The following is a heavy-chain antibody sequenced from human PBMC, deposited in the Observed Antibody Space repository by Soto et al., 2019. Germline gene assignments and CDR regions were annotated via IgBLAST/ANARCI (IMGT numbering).Heavy chain of an antibody. CDR2: ITPNFNTP. CDR1: GGTFSSFF. J-gene: IGHJ3*02. Sequence: SVKVSCKASGGTFSSFFFSGVRQAPGQGLQWMGLITPNFNTPKYAQKFQGRVTITADKSTSTVYMELSGLRSDDTAVYFCASAQNGDQWLVDSYTFDIWRQGTMVTVSS. V-gene: IGHV1-69*06. CDR3: ASAQNGDQWLVDSYTFDI. D-gene: IGHD6-19*01.